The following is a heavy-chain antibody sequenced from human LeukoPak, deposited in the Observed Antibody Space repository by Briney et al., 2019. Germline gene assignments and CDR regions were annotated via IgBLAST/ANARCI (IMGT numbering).Heavy chain of an antibody. CDR2: INHSGST. V-gene: IGHV4-34*01. Sequence: PSETLSLTCAVYGGPFSGYYWSWIRQPPGKGLEWIGEINHSGSTNYNPSLKSRVTISVDTSKNQFSLKLSSVTAADTAVYYCARGYAATGYNWFDPWGQGTLVTVSS. CDR1: GGPFSGYY. J-gene: IGHJ5*02. D-gene: IGHD2-15*01. CDR3: ARGYAATGYNWFDP.